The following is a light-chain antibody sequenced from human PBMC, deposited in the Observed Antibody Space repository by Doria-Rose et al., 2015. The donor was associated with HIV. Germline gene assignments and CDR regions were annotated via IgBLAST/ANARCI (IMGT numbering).Light chain of an antibody. V-gene: IGKV3-20*01. CDR1: QSFSSTY. J-gene: IGKJ1*01. CDR3: HQYGTSWT. CDR2: DGS. Sequence: TQSPGTLSLSPGERATLSCRASQSFSSTYLAWYQQKPGQAPGLLIYDGSTRATGIPDRFSASGSGTDFTLTISRLEPEDFALYYCHQYGTSWTFGQGTKVEI.